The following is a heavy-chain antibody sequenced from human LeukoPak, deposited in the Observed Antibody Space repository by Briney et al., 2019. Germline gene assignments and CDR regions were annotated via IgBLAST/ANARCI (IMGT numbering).Heavy chain of an antibody. CDR3: AEDLRQKVATIVALDY. J-gene: IGHJ4*02. CDR2: IRYDGSIK. D-gene: IGHD5-12*01. Sequence: GGSLRLSCAALGFTFSSYAMHWVRQAPGTGLEWVAFIRYDGSIKYYADSVKGRFTISRDNSKNTLYLQMNSLRGEDTAVYYCAEDLRQKVATIVALDYWGQGTLVTVSS. CDR1: GFTFSSYA. V-gene: IGHV3-30*02.